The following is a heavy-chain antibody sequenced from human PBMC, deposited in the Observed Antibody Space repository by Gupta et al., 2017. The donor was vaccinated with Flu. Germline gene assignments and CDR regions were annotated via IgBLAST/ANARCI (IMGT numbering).Heavy chain of an antibody. CDR2: IYYSGST. Sequence: GLEWIGYIYYSGSTNYNPSLKSRVTISVDTSKNQFSLKLSSVTAADTAVYYCARDRGSRDIVATMPSGFYDYWGQGTLVTVSS. D-gene: IGHD5-12*01. V-gene: IGHV4-59*01. CDR3: ARDRGSRDIVATMPSGFYDY. J-gene: IGHJ4*02.